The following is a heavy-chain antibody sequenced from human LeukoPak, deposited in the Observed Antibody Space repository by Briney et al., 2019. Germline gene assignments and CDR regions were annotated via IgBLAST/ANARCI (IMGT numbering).Heavy chain of an antibody. CDR1: GFDVSNFW. Sequence: PGGSLRLSCTASGFDVSNFWVHWVRQAPGKGLVWVARINVDGSSRSYADSVKGRFTISRDNAKNTLHLQMNSLRDEDTAMYYCGLLPPDAFDIWGQGIMVTVSS. J-gene: IGHJ3*02. CDR3: GLLPPDAFDI. D-gene: IGHD2/OR15-2a*01. CDR2: INVDGSSR. V-gene: IGHV3-74*01.